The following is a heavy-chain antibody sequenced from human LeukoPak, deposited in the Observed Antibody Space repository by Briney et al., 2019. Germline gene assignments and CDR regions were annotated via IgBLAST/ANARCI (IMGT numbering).Heavy chain of an antibody. CDR2: IRSKAYGGTT. J-gene: IGHJ4*02. CDR3: TREWFLGSGSYFDY. D-gene: IGHD3-22*01. CDR1: GFTFGDYA. V-gene: IGHV3-49*04. Sequence: GGSLRLSCTASGFTFGDYAMSWVRQAPGKGLEWVGFIRSKAYGGTTEYAASVKGRFTISRDDSKSIAYLQMNSLKTEDTAVYYCTREWFLGSGSYFDYWGQGTLVTVSS.